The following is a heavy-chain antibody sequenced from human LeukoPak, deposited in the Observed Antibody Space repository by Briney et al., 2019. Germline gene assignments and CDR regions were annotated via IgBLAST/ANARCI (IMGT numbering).Heavy chain of an antibody. Sequence: PSETLSLTCTVSGGSISSYYWSWIRQPPGKGLEWIGYIYYSGSTNYNPSLKSRVTVSVDTSKNQFSLKLSSVTAADTAVYYCARDGYSGYVSPSRQVNYYMDVWGKGTTVTVSS. D-gene: IGHD5-12*01. CDR3: ARDGYSGYVSPSRQVNYYMDV. V-gene: IGHV4-59*01. CDR2: IYYSGST. CDR1: GGSISSYY. J-gene: IGHJ6*03.